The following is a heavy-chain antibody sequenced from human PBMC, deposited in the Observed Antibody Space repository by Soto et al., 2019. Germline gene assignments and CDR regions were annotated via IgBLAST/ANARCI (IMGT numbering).Heavy chain of an antibody. V-gene: IGHV4-39*01. J-gene: IGHJ6*02. CDR1: GGSVGSTSYY. CDR2: VYYNGDT. Sequence: QLQLQESGPGLVKPSETLSLTCTVSGGSVGSTSYYWTWIRQPPGKGLEWIGTVYYNGDTYYNPSLKSLVTISVHTSKNQCSLKLNSVAAADTGGYYCERRGDAPRYYGMDVWGQGTSVTVSS. CDR3: ERRGDAPRYYGMDV. D-gene: IGHD3-10*01.